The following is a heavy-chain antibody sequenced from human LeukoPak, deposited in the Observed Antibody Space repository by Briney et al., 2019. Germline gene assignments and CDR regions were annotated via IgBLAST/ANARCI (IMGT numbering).Heavy chain of an antibody. J-gene: IGHJ5*02. V-gene: IGHV4-34*01. CDR3: ARSGIGVTVTACGGPWFDP. Sequence: PQRLSLTCAVYGGSLTGYYCSWVRQPPGHGRGWSGEIKHSGRTSYNPSLKSRVTKSVDQSKSQYSLKLGYVTAADTAVYCDARSGIGVTVTACGGPWFDPWGGGSQVADCS. CDR1: GGSLTGYY. D-gene: IGHD2-21*02. CDR2: IKHSGRT.